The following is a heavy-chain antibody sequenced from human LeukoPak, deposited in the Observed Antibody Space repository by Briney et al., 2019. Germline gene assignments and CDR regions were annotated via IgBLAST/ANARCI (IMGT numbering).Heavy chain of an antibody. V-gene: IGHV4-34*01. J-gene: IGHJ4*02. D-gene: IGHD3-3*01. Sequence: SETLSLTCAVYGGSFSGYYWSWIRQPPGKGLEWIGEINHSGSANYNPSLKSRVTLSIDKSKNQFSLNLNSVTAADTAVYYCARARRDSGYYKVDYWGQGALVTVSS. CDR2: INHSGSA. CDR3: ARARRDSGYYKVDY. CDR1: GGSFSGYY.